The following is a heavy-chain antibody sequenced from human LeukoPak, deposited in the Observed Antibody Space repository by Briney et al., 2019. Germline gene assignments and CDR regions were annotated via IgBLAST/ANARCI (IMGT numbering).Heavy chain of an antibody. V-gene: IGHV4-4*07. J-gene: IGHJ4*02. Sequence: PSETLSLTCTVSGGSISSYYWTWIRQPAGKGLEWMGRFYSTGSTNYNPSLKSRVTMSVDTSKNQFSLKLSSETAADTAVYYCARDQYSGSLDYWGQGTLVTVSS. CDR3: ARDQYSGSLDY. CDR2: FYSTGST. D-gene: IGHD1-26*01. CDR1: GGSISSYY.